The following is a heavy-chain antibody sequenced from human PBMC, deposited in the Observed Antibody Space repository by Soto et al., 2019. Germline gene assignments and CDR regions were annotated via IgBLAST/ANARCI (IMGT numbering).Heavy chain of an antibody. CDR1: GFTFSSYG. J-gene: IGHJ6*03. CDR2: IWYDGSNK. D-gene: IGHD3-3*01. CDR3: AKEVLEWLPPTYYMDV. V-gene: IGHV3-33*06. Sequence: GGSLRLSCAASGFTFSSYGMHWVRQAPGKGLEWVAVIWYDGSNKYYADSVKGRFTISRDNSKNTLYLQMNSLRAEDTAVYYCAKEVLEWLPPTYYMDVWGKGTTVTVSS.